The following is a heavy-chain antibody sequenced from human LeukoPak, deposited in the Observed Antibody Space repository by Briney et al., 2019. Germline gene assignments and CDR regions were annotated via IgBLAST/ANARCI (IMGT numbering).Heavy chain of an antibody. Sequence: SQTLCLTCTVSGGSMSSYYWSWIRQPPGKGLVWIGYIYYSGSTNYNPSLKSRVTISVDTSKNQFSLKLSSVTAADTAVYYCARASPRTAMVMGFDYWGQGTLVTVSS. J-gene: IGHJ4*02. V-gene: IGHV4-59*01. CDR1: GGSMSSYY. CDR2: IYYSGST. CDR3: ARASPRTAMVMGFDY. D-gene: IGHD5-18*01.